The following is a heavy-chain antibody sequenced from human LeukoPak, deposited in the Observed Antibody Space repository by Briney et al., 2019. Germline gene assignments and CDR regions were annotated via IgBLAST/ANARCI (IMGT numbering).Heavy chain of an antibody. CDR2: IIPIFGTA. J-gene: IGHJ4*02. D-gene: IGHD3-22*01. V-gene: IGHV1-69*13. CDR1: GGTFSSYA. Sequence: ASVKVSCKASGGTFSSYAISWVRQAPGQGLEWMGGIIPIFGTANYAQKFQGRVTITADESTSTAYMELSSLRSEDTALYYCAREAGSSGYYHFDYWGQGTLVTVSS. CDR3: AREAGSSGYYHFDY.